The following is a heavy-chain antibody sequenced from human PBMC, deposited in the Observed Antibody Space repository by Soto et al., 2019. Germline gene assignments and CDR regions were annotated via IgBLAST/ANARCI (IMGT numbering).Heavy chain of an antibody. D-gene: IGHD3-3*01. V-gene: IGHV3-21*01. CDR3: AVSFEPLTIFGVASTHYYMDV. Sequence: GGSLRLSCAASGFTFSSYSMNWVRQAPGKGLEWVSSISSSSSYIYYADSVKGRFTISKDNAKNSLYLQMNSLRAEDTAVYYCAVSFEPLTIFGVASTHYYMDVWGKGTTVTVSS. J-gene: IGHJ6*03. CDR1: GFTFSSYS. CDR2: ISSSSSYI.